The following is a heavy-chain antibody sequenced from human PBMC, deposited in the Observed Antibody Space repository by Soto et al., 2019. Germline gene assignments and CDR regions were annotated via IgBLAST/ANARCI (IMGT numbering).Heavy chain of an antibody. CDR3: AIVTSPHEGAALGMDV. V-gene: IGHV1-69*01. D-gene: IGHD6-6*01. Sequence: QVQLVQSGAEVKKPGSSVKVSCKASGGTFSSYAISWVRQAPGQGLEWMGGIIPIFGTANYAQKFQGRVTITADESTRTAYMELSSLRAEDTAVYYCAIVTSPHEGAALGMDVWGQGTTVTVSS. CDR2: IIPIFGTA. J-gene: IGHJ6*02. CDR1: GGTFSSYA.